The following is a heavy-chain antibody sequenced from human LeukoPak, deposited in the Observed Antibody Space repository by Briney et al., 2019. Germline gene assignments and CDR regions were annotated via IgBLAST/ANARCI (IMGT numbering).Heavy chain of an antibody. V-gene: IGHV4-59*01. CDR2: IYYSGST. D-gene: IGHD6-6*01. Sequence: KSSETLFLTCSVSVGSISSYYWSSIRQPPGKGLEWIGHIYYSGSTNYNPSLKSRVTISVDTSKNQFYLTLSSVTAADTAVYSCASAGRWNEYSSSPGAFDIWGQGTMVTVSS. CDR3: ASAGRWNEYSSSPGAFDI. J-gene: IGHJ3*02. CDR1: VGSISSYY.